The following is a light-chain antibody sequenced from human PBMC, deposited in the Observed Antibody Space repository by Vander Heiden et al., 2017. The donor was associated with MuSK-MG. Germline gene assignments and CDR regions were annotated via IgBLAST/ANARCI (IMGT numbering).Light chain of an antibody. CDR1: SSNIGSNT. CDR3: AAWDDSLNGVV. Sequence: QSVLTQPPSASGTPGQRVTTSCSGSSSNIGSNTVNWYQQRPGTAPKLLIYSNNQRPSGVPDRFSGSKSGTAASLAISGLQSEDEADYYCAAWDDSLNGVVFGGGTKLTVL. J-gene: IGLJ2*01. V-gene: IGLV1-44*01. CDR2: SNN.